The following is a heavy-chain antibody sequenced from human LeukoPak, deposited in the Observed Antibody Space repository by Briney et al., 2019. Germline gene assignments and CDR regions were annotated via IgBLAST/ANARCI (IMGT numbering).Heavy chain of an antibody. CDR3: AKDLLYSSHLDRDGDYPVYYGMDV. CDR2: ISGSGGST. V-gene: IGHV3-23*01. D-gene: IGHD4-17*01. Sequence: GGSLRLSCAASGFTFSSYSMNWVRQAPGKGLEWVSAISGSGGSTYYADSVKGRFTISRDNSKNTLYLQMNSLRAEDTAVYYCAKDLLYSSHLDRDGDYPVYYGMDVWGQGTTVTVSS. J-gene: IGHJ6*02. CDR1: GFTFSSYS.